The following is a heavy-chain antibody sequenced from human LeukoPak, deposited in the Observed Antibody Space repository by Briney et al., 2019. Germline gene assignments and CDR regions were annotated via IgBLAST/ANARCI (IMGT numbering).Heavy chain of an antibody. D-gene: IGHD1-26*01. CDR3: ARILPMTQSYHFDH. J-gene: IGHJ4*02. CDR2: IYYSGST. CDR1: GGSISIYY. V-gene: IGHV4-59*12. Sequence: SETLSLTCTVSGGSISIYYWSWIRQPPGQGLEWIGYIYYSGSTYYNPSLKSRLIISVDTSKNQFSLKLSSVTAADTAMYYCARILPMTQSYHFDHWGQGTLVTVSS.